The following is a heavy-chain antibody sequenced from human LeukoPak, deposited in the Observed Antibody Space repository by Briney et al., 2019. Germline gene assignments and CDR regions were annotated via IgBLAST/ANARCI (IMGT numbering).Heavy chain of an antibody. CDR1: DFTVSRNY. CDR3: AKDRSSGTFDY. D-gene: IGHD6-19*01. Sequence: GGSLRLSCAASDFTVSRNYMSWVRQAPGKGLEWVAVISYDGSNKYYADSVKGRFTISRDNSKNTLYLQMNSLRAEDTAVYYCAKDRSSGTFDYWGQGTLVTVSS. CDR2: ISYDGSNK. J-gene: IGHJ4*02. V-gene: IGHV3-30*18.